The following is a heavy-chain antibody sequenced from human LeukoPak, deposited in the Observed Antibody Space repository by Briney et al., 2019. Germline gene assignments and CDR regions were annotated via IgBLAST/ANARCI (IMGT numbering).Heavy chain of an antibody. Sequence: SETLSLTCAVYGGSFSGYYWSWIRQPPGKGLEWIGEINHSGSTNYNPSLKSRVTISVDRSKNQFSLKLSSVTAADTAVYYCARDQFGGDKGNYYYGMDVWGQGTTVTVSS. CDR2: INHSGST. J-gene: IGHJ6*02. V-gene: IGHV4-34*01. CDR1: GGSFSGYY. CDR3: ARDQFGGDKGNYYYGMDV. D-gene: IGHD2-21*02.